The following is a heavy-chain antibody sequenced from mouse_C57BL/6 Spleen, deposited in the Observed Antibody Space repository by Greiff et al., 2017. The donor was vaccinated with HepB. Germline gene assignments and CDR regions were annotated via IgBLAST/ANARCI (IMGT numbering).Heavy chain of an antibody. V-gene: IGHV1-22*01. Sequence: EVHLVESGPELVKPGASVKMSCKASGYTFTDYNMHWVKQSHGKSLEWIGYINPNNGGTSYNQKFKGKATLTVNKSSSTAYMELRSLTSEDSAVYYCARSGTTVVATHWYFDVWGTGTTVTVSS. J-gene: IGHJ1*03. CDR1: GYTFTDYN. D-gene: IGHD1-1*01. CDR3: ARSGTTVVATHWYFDV. CDR2: INPNNGGT.